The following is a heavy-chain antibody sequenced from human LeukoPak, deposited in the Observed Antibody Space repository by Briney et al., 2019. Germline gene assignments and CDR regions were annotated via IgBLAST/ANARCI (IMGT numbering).Heavy chain of an antibody. CDR1: GVSFSGYY. J-gene: IGHJ4*02. V-gene: IGHV4-34*01. CDR3: ARGLRGYSYGARRDDY. D-gene: IGHD5-18*01. CDR2: INHSGST. Sequence: SETLSLTCAVYGVSFSGYYWSWIRQPPGKGLEWIGEINHSGSTNYNPSLKSRVTISVDTSKNQFSLKLSSVTAADTAVYYCARGLRGYSYGARRDDYWGQGPLVPVSS.